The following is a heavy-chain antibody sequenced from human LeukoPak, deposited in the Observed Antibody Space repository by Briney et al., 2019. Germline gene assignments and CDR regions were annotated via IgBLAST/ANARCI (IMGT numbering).Heavy chain of an antibody. V-gene: IGHV4-39*01. J-gene: IGHJ4*02. D-gene: IGHD3-16*01. CDR1: GGSISSSSYY. CDR3: AVYYDYVWGSYPDRFDY. Sequence: SETLSLTCTASGGSISSSSYYWGWIRQPPGKGLEWIVSIYYSGSTYYNPSSKSRVTITVDTYKNQFSLKLSCVTAADTAVYYCAVYYDYVWGSYPDRFDYWGQGTLVTVSS. CDR2: IYYSGST.